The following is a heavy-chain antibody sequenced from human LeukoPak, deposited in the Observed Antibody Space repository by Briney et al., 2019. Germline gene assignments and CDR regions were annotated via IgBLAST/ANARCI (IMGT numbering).Heavy chain of an antibody. Sequence: AETLSLPCSVSGGSMSGYYWSGRRKPPGKGLEWIGYTFPSGPRPSNPSSPRRVIISVDPPGSQFSLNLRSVTAADTAVYFCARRSRSGYFLDSWGQGTLASVSS. D-gene: IGHD5-12*01. J-gene: IGHJ1*01. CDR2: TFPSGPR. CDR3: ARRSRSGYFLDS. CDR1: GGSMSGYY. V-gene: IGHV4-4*09.